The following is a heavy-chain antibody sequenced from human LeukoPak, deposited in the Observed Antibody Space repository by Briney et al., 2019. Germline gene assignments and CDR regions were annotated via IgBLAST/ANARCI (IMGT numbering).Heavy chain of an antibody. CDR3: ATPTAGTWHFDY. J-gene: IGHJ4*02. V-gene: IGHV3-33*01. CDR2: IWYDGSNK. Sequence: PGRSLRLSCAASGFTFSSYGMHWVRQAPGKGLEWVAVIWYDGSNKYYADSVKGRFTISRDNSKNTLYLQMNSLRAEDTAVYYCATPTAGTWHFDYWGQGTLVTVSS. CDR1: GFTFSSYG. D-gene: IGHD1-1*01.